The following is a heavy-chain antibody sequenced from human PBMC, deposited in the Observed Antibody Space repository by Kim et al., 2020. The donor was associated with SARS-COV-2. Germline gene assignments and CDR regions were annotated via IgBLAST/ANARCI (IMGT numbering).Heavy chain of an antibody. CDR1: GGSISSYY. CDR3: ARHRMTYYYGSGSYPGGYGMDV. Sequence: SETLSLTCTVSGGSISSYYWSWIRQPPGKGLEWIGYIYYSGSTNYNPSLKSRVTISVDTSKNQFSLKLSSVTAADTAVYYCARHRMTYYYGSGSYPGGYGMDVWGQGTTVTVSS. CDR2: IYYSGST. D-gene: IGHD3-10*01. J-gene: IGHJ6*02. V-gene: IGHV4-59*08.